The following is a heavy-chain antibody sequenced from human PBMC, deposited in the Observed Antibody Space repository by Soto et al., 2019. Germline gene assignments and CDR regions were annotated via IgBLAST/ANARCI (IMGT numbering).Heavy chain of an antibody. CDR2: IIPIFGTA. CDR1: GGTFSSYA. V-gene: IGHV1-69*13. J-gene: IGHJ6*01. D-gene: IGHD4-4*01. CDR3: ARPYSNSDYYYYGMDV. Sequence: SVKVSCKASGGTFSSYAISWVRQAPGQGLEWMGGIIPIFGTANYAQKFQGRVTITADESTSTAYMELSSLRSEDTAVYYCARPYSNSDYYYYGMDVWGQGTTVTVSS.